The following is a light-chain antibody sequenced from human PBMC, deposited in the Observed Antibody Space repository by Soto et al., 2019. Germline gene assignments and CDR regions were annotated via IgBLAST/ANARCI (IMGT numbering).Light chain of an antibody. Sequence: DIQMTQSPSSLSTSVGDRVTITCRASQYINNYLNWYQQKPGKAPKLLIFAAYNLQSGVPSRFSGSGSGTDFTLTNSRLQTEAFATYYCQHSYSTPPYTFGQGTKLDMK. CDR3: QHSYSTPPYT. V-gene: IGKV1-39*01. CDR1: QYINNY. J-gene: IGKJ2*01. CDR2: AAY.